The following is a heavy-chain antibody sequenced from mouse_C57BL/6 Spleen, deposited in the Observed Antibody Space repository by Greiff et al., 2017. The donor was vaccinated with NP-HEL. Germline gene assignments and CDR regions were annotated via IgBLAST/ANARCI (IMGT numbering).Heavy chain of an antibody. CDR2: ISSGSSTI. Sequence: EVKVVESGGGLVKPGGSLKLSCAASGFTFSDYGMHWVRQAPEKGLEWVAYISSGSSTISYADTVKGRFTISRDNAKNTLFLQMTSLRSEDTAMYYCARNYPFPYWGQGTLVTVSA. V-gene: IGHV5-17*01. D-gene: IGHD1-1*01. CDR3: ARNYPFPY. J-gene: IGHJ3*01. CDR1: GFTFSDYG.